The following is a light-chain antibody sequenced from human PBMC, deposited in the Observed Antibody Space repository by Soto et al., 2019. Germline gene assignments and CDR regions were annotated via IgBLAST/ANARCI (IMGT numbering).Light chain of an antibody. CDR2: AAS. J-gene: IGKJ1*01. Sequence: DIQMTQSPSSLSASVGDRVTITCRASQNIIFYLNWYQQKPGEAPKLLIYAASNLQSGVPSRFSGSGFGTEFSLTISSLQPDDFGSYYCQHMRTFGQGTKADIK. CDR1: QNIIFY. CDR3: QHMRT. V-gene: IGKV1-39*01.